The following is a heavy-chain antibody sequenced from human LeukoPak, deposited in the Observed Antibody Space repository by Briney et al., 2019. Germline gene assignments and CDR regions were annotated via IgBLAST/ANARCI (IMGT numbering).Heavy chain of an antibody. V-gene: IGHV3-30*02. CDR2: IRYDGSNK. J-gene: IGHJ4*02. Sequence: LSGGSLRLSCAASGFTLSNYDIHWVRQAPGKGLEWVAFIRYDGSNKYYADSVKGRFTISRDNSKNTLYLQMNSLRAEDTAVYYCAKDTSSIAVAGNVGYYFDYWGQGTLVTVSS. CDR3: AKDTSSIAVAGNVGYYFDY. D-gene: IGHD6-19*01. CDR1: GFTLSNYD.